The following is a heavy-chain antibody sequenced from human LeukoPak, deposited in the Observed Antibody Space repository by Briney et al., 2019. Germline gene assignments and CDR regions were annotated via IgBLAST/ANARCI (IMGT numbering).Heavy chain of an antibody. J-gene: IGHJ6*03. D-gene: IGHD2-8*01. V-gene: IGHV1-46*01. CDR3: AREGSSKRHCTNGVCARTYYYYYMDV. Sequence: ASVKVSCKASGYTFTSYGINWVRQAPGQGPEWMGVISPSGGSTSYAQKFQGRVTMARDMSTSTVYMELSSLRSEDTAVYYCAREGSSKRHCTNGVCARTYYYYYMDVWGKGTTVTVSS. CDR2: ISPSGGST. CDR1: GYTFTSYG.